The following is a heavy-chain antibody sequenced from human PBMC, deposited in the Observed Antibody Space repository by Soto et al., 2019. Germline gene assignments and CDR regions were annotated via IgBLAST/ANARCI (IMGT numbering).Heavy chain of an antibody. CDR1: GYTFTGYY. D-gene: IGHD4-4*01. CDR2: INPNSGGT. V-gene: IGHV1-2*04. Sequence: ASVKVSCKASGYTFTGYYMHWVRQAPGQGLEWMGWINPNSGGTNYAQKFQGWVTMTRDTSISTAYMELSRLRSDDTAVYYCARDMDSIYFVRHYHYGMYVCGQGNTVTVSS. J-gene: IGHJ6*02. CDR3: ARDMDSIYFVRHYHYGMYV.